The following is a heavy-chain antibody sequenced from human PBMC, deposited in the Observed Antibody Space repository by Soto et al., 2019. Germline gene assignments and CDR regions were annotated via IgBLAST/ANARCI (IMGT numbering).Heavy chain of an antibody. CDR1: GFTFSTYT. CDR3: ARGSQYYYDGSGPLDS. J-gene: IGHJ4*02. D-gene: IGHD3-22*01. CDR2: ISYDGSKN. V-gene: IGHV3-30-3*01. Sequence: HPGGALRLSCAASGFTFSTYTIHWVRQAPGKGLEWVALISYDGSKNYYADSVKGRFTISRDNSKNTLYLQMTGLRAGDTAVYFCARGSQYYYDGSGPLDSWGQGTLVPVSS.